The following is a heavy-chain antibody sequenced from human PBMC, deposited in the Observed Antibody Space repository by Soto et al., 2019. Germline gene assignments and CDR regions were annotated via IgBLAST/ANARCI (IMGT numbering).Heavy chain of an antibody. D-gene: IGHD3-9*01. CDR2: INAGNGNT. Sequence: ASVKVSCKASGYTFTNYAMHWVRQAPGQRLEWMGWINAGNGNTKYSQKFQGRVTITRDTSASTAYMELSSLRSEDTAVYYCARSYYDLLTGYSQHAFDIWGQGTMVTVSS. J-gene: IGHJ3*02. V-gene: IGHV1-3*01. CDR1: GYTFTNYA. CDR3: ARSYYDLLTGYSQHAFDI.